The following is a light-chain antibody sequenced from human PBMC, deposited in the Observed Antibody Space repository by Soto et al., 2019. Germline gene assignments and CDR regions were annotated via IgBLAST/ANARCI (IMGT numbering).Light chain of an antibody. Sequence: QSVLTQPPSVSAAPGQKVTISCSGSNSNIGNNYVSWYQQLPGTAPKLLIYDNDVRPSGIPDRFSGSKSGTSATLDITGLQTGDEADYYCGTWDSSLSALFGGGTKLTVL. V-gene: IGLV1-51*01. CDR2: DND. CDR1: NSNIGNNY. CDR3: GTWDSSLSAL. J-gene: IGLJ2*01.